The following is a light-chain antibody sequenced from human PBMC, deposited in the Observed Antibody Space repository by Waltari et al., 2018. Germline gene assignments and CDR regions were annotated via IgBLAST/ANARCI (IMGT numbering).Light chain of an antibody. CDR2: AAS. V-gene: IGKV1-39*01. J-gene: IGKJ3*01. CDR1: QSISSY. CDR3: QQSYSTPLFT. Sequence: DIQLTQSPSSLSASVGARVTITCRASQSISSYLNWYQQKPGKAPKLLIYAASSLQSGGPSRFSGSGSGTDFTLTISSLQPEDFATYYCQQSYSTPLFTFGPGTKVDIK.